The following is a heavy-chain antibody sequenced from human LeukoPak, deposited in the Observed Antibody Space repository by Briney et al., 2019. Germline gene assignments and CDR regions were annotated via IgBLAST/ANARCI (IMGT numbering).Heavy chain of an antibody. CDR3: ARDYSLGGFDP. J-gene: IGHJ5*02. D-gene: IGHD3-16*01. Sequence: GGSLRLSCAASGFTFSSYAMSWVRQAPGKGLEWVSAISGSGGSTYYADSVKGRFTISRDNAKNSLYLQMNSLRAEDTAVYYCARDYSLGGFDPWGQGTLVTVSS. CDR1: GFTFSSYA. CDR2: ISGSGGST. V-gene: IGHV3-23*01.